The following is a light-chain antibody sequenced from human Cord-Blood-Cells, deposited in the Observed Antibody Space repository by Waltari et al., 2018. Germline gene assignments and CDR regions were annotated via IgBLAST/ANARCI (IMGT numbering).Light chain of an antibody. CDR2: DAS. Sequence: IPMTQSPSSLSASVGDRATSTCQASQDISNHLNWYQQKPGKAPKLLLYDASNLETGVPSGISGSGSGTDVTFTISSLQHEDSATYYCQQYDNLPMYTFGQGTKLEIK. CDR1: QDISNH. V-gene: IGKV1-33*01. J-gene: IGKJ2*01. CDR3: QQYDNLPMYT.